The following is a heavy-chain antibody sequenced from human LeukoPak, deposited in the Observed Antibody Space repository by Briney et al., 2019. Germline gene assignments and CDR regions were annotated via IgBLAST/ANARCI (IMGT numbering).Heavy chain of an antibody. V-gene: IGHV3-48*03. D-gene: IGHD2-2*01. CDR1: GFSFSSYE. CDR3: ARDDIVVVPAADRSYYYYGMDV. J-gene: IGHJ6*02. Sequence: PGGSLRLSCAASGFSFSSYEMNWVRQAPAKGLEWVSYISSSGSTIYYADSVKGRFTISRDNAKNSLYLQMNSLRAEDTAVYYCARDDIVVVPAADRSYYYYGMDVWGQGTTVTVSS. CDR2: ISSSGSTI.